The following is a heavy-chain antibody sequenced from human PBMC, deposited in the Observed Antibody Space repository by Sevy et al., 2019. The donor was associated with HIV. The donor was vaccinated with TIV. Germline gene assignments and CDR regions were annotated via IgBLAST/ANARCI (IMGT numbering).Heavy chain of an antibody. V-gene: IGHV4-59*01. CDR3: ARGGPNQHQLDYFDY. D-gene: IGHD1-1*01. CDR2: SGST. CDR1: SVSISPYY. Sequence: SETLSLTCTVSSVSISPYYWAWIRQPPGKGLECIGFSGSTNYNPSLKTRVTTSVDTSKNQFSLKLSSVTAADTAIYYCARGGPNQHQLDYFDYWGHGTLVTVSS. J-gene: IGHJ4*01.